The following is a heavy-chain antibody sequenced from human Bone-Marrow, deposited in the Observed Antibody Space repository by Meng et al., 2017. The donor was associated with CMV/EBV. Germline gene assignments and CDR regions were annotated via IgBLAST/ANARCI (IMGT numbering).Heavy chain of an antibody. CDR2: IRYDGSNK. Sequence: GGSLRLSCGASTFTFRNYEMNWVRQSPGKGLEWAAFIRYDGSNKYYADSVKGRFTISRDNSKNTLYLQMNSLRAEDTAVYYCAKGFTWGQGTLVTVSS. V-gene: IGHV3-30*02. J-gene: IGHJ5*02. CDR1: TFTFRNYE. CDR3: AKGFT.